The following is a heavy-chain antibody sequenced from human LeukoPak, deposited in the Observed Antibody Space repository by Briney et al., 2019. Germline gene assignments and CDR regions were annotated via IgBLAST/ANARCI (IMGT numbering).Heavy chain of an antibody. D-gene: IGHD6-19*01. Sequence: SETLSLTCAVYGGSFSGSYWSWIRQPPGKGLEWIGEINHSGSTNYNPSLKSRVTISVDTSKNQFSLKLSSVTAADTAVYYCARTYSSGWRTYYYYGMDVWGQGTTVTVSS. J-gene: IGHJ6*02. CDR3: ARTYSSGWRTYYYYGMDV. V-gene: IGHV4-34*01. CDR2: INHSGST. CDR1: GGSFSGSY.